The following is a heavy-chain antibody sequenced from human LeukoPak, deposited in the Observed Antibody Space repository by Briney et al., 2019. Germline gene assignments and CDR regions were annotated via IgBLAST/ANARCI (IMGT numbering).Heavy chain of an antibody. V-gene: IGHV3-30*03. CDR2: ISYDGSNK. J-gene: IGHJ4*02. Sequence: GESLKISCAASGFTFSSYGMHWVRQAPGKGLEWVAVISYDGSNKYYADSVKGRFTISRDNSKNTLYLQMNSLRAEDTAVYYCAREVYDFWRKGYYFDYWGQGTLVTVSS. D-gene: IGHD3-3*01. CDR1: GFTFSSYG. CDR3: AREVYDFWRKGYYFDY.